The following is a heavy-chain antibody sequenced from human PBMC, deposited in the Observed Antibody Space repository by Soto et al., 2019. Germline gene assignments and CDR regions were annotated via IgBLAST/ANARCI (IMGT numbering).Heavy chain of an antibody. V-gene: IGHV4-59*01. CDR1: GVSISSFY. CDR2: IYYTGNT. D-gene: IGHD1-26*01. J-gene: IGHJ4*02. CDR3: AGVFSNYSDTTQIDY. Sequence: AETLSLTCTVSGVSISSFYWSWIRQPPGKGLEWIGYIYYTGNTNYNPSLKSRVTISVDTSKNQFSLKLTSVTAADTVVYYCAGVFSNYSDTTQIDYWGQGDLLTVSS.